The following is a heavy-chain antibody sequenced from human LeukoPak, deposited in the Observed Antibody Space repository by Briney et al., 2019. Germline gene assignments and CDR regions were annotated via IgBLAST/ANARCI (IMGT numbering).Heavy chain of an antibody. CDR3: ARGYCSGGSCYSYYYYNYMDV. J-gene: IGHJ6*03. D-gene: IGHD2-15*01. V-gene: IGHV4-59*01. CDR2: IYYSGST. CDR1: GGSLKSYY. Sequence: SETLSLTCTVSGGSLKSYYWNWIRQPPGKGLEWIGYIYYSGSTNYNPSLKSRLTISVDTSKNQFSLKMSSVTAADTAVYYCARGYCSGGSCYSYYYYNYMDVWGKGTTVTVSS.